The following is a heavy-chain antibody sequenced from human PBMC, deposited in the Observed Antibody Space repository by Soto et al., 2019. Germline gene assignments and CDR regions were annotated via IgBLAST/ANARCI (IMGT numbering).Heavy chain of an antibody. CDR1: GFTFSNAW. CDR3: AKALPAADYDFWSGYPYYYYGMDV. CDR2: IKSKTDGGTT. D-gene: IGHD3-3*01. V-gene: IGHV3-15*07. J-gene: IGHJ6*02. Sequence: SLRLSCAASGFTFSNAWMNWVRQAPGKGLEWVGRIKSKTDGGTTDYAAPVKGRFTISRDNSKNTLYLQMNSLKAEDTAVYYCAKALPAADYDFWSGYPYYYYGMDVWGQGTTVTVSS.